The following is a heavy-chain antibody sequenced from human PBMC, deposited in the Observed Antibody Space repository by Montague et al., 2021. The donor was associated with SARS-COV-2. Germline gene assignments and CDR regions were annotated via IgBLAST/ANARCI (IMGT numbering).Heavy chain of an antibody. CDR1: GGSISSGDYY. D-gene: IGHD2-2*01. Sequence: TLSLTCTVSGGSISSGDYYWSWIRQHPGKGLEWIGYIHYSGSTYYNPSLKSRVTISVDTSTNHFSLKLSSVTAADTAVYYCARASRDGGYWSNTACLHFDYWGQGTLVTVSS. V-gene: IGHV4-31*03. J-gene: IGHJ4*02. CDR2: IHYSGST. CDR3: ARASRDGGYWSNTACLHFDY.